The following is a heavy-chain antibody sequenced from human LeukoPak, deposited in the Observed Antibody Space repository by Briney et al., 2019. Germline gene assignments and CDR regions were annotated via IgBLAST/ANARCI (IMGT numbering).Heavy chain of an antibody. CDR2: IYSGGST. CDR3: ARDIGAINYYYMDV. CDR1: GFTVSSNY. Sequence: GGSLRLSCAASGFTVSSNYMSWVRQAPGKGLEWVSVIYSGGSTYYADSVKGRFTISRDNSKNTLYLQMNSLRAEDTAVYYCARDIGAINYYYMDVWGKGTTVTVSS. V-gene: IGHV3-53*05. J-gene: IGHJ6*03. D-gene: IGHD2-21*01.